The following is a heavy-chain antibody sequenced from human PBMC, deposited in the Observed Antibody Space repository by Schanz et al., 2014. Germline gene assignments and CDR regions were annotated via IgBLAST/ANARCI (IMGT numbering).Heavy chain of an antibody. V-gene: IGHV1-69*02. CDR2: IIPIHGIV. D-gene: IGHD3-10*01. CDR3: AKGKSEVRGIILDY. Sequence: QVQLVQSGAEVKKPGSSMKVSCKASGGTFSTYPINWLRQAPGQGLEWMGRIIPIHGIVNYAQRFQDRVRITADKSTSTAYMELSSLRSDDTALYCCAKGKSEVRGIILDYWGQGTLVTVSS. J-gene: IGHJ4*02. CDR1: GGTFSTYP.